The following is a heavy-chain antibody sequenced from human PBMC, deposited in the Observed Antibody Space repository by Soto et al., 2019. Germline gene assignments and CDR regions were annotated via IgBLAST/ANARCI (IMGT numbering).Heavy chain of an antibody. Sequence: QVQLQESGPGLVKPSQTLSLTCTVSGGSISSGDYYWSWIRQPPGKGLEWIGYIYYSGSTYYNPSLKSRVTISVDTSKNQFSLKLSSVTAADTAVYYCARGGPRVWGSYYAAPFDYWGQGTLVTVSS. D-gene: IGHD3-10*01. CDR3: ARGGPRVWGSYYAAPFDY. J-gene: IGHJ4*02. CDR1: GGSISSGDYY. CDR2: IYYSGST. V-gene: IGHV4-30-4*01.